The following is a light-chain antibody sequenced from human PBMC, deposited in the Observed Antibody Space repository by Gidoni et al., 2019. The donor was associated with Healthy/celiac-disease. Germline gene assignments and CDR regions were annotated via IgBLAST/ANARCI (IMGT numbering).Light chain of an antibody. J-gene: IGKJ1*01. CDR3: QQSYINPWT. Sequence: DIQMTQSPSSLSASVGYRVTITCRASQSISSYLNWYQKKPGKAPKLLIYAASSVQSGVPSRFSGSGSGTDFILTISRLQPEDFATYYCQQSYINPWTFGQGTKVEIK. CDR1: QSISSY. CDR2: AAS. V-gene: IGKV1-39*01.